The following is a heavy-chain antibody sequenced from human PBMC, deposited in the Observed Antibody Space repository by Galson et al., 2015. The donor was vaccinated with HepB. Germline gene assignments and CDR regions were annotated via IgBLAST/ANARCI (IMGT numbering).Heavy chain of an antibody. V-gene: IGHV3-21*03. Sequence: SLRLSCAASGFTFSSYSLNWVRQAPGKGLEWVSSISGGSMYIYYADSVKGRFTISRDNAKNSLYLQMNSLRAEDTAVYYCARDRDENSSDWSPYWYFDLWGRGALVAVSS. CDR2: ISGGSMYI. CDR3: ARDRDENSSDWSPYWYFDL. J-gene: IGHJ2*01. CDR1: GFTFSSYS. D-gene: IGHD6-19*01.